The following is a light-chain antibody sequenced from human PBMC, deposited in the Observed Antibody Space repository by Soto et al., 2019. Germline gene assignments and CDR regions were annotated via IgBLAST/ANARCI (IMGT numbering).Light chain of an antibody. CDR1: RSVSSN. CDR2: GAS. J-gene: IGKJ4*01. V-gene: IGKV3D-15*01. CDR3: QRYNNWPLT. Sequence: IVLTQSPGALSLSPGERATLSCMASRSVSSNYLAWYQQKPGQAPRLLIYGASSRATDIPDRLSGSRSGPEFTLTINSLQSEDFAIYYCQRYNNWPLTFGRGTKV.